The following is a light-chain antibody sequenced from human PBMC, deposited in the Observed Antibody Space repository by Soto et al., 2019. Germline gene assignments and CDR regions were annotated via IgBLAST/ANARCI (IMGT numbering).Light chain of an antibody. V-gene: IGKV3-11*01. CDR1: QTISSY. J-gene: IGKJ5*01. CDR2: DAS. CDR3: PQRSVWPRIT. Sequence: VLTKSPAKLSLAPECRSRLSCRASQTISSYLAWYQLKRGQAPRLLIYDASNRATGIPARFSGSGSGTDFTLTISCLEPEDFAVYYCPQRSVWPRITCGQGTRLEIK.